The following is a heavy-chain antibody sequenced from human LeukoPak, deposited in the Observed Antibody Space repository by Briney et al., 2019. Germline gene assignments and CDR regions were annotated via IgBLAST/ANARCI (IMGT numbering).Heavy chain of an antibody. CDR1: GFTFSDYY. V-gene: IGHV3-11*01. Sequence: GGSLRLSCAASGFTFSDYYMTWIRQAPGKGLEWISYISSGGTIIYYADSVRGQFTISRDNAKKSLYLQMNSLRTEDTAVYYCARVQKGIAAAGTGGGWFEPWGQGTLVTV. CDR2: ISSGGTII. D-gene: IGHD6-13*01. J-gene: IGHJ5*02. CDR3: ARVQKGIAAAGTGGGWFEP.